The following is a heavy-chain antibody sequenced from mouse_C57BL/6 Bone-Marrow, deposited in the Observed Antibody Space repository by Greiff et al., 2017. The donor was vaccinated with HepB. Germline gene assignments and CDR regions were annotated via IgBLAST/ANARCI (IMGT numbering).Heavy chain of an antibody. V-gene: IGHV1-81*01. CDR2: IYPRSGNT. J-gene: IGHJ4*01. CDR1: GYTFTSYG. CDR3: ARGDGYPYYAMDY. D-gene: IGHD2-3*01. Sequence: QVQLQQSGAELARPGASVKLSCKASGYTFTSYGISWVKQRTGQGLEWIGEIYPRSGNTYYNEKFKGKATLTADKSSSTAYMELRSLTSEDSAVYFCARGDGYPYYAMDYWGQGTSVTVSS.